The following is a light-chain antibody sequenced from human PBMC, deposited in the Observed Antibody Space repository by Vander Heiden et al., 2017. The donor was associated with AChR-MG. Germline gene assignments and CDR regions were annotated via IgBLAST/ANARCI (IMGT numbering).Light chain of an antibody. V-gene: IGKV3-20*01. CDR1: QRLSSSY. J-gene: IGKJ4*01. CDR3: QQYGNSVT. Sequence: ELVLTQSPGTLSLSPGERATLSCRASQRLSSSYLAWYQQQPGQAPRLLIYRVSARATGVPDRFSASGSGTDFTLTISRLEPEDFAVYYCQQYGNSVTFGGGTKVEIK. CDR2: RVS.